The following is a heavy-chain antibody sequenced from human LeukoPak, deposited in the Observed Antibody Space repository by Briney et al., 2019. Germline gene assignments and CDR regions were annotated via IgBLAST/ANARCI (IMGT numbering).Heavy chain of an antibody. V-gene: IGHV6-1*01. Sequence: SQTLSLTCVISGDNVSSNSAAWNWIRQSPPRGLEWLGRTYYRSKWYNDYAVSVKSRITINPDTSKNQFSLQLNSVTPEDTAVYYCAREGLYFGYWGQGTLVTVSS. CDR3: AREGLYFGY. J-gene: IGHJ4*01. CDR1: GDNVSSNSAA. D-gene: IGHD3/OR15-3a*01. CDR2: TYYRSKWYN.